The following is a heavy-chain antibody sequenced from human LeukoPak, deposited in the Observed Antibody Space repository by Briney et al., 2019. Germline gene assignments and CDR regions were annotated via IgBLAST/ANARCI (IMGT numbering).Heavy chain of an antibody. D-gene: IGHD2-2*01. CDR1: GFTFSSYG. CDR2: IRCDGSNK. V-gene: IGHV3-30*02. Sequence: PGGSLRLSCAASGFTFSSYGMHWVRQAPGKGLEWVAFIRCDGSNKYYADSVKGRFTISRDNSKNTLYLQMNSLRAEDTAVYYCAKGHCSSTSCSDGVLASDAFDIWGQGTMVTVSS. CDR3: AKGHCSSTSCSDGVLASDAFDI. J-gene: IGHJ3*02.